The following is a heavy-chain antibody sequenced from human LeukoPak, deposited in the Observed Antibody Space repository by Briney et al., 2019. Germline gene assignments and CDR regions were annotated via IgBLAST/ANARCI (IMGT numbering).Heavy chain of an antibody. CDR2: IKSKTDGWTT. J-gene: IGHJ6*02. V-gene: IGHV3-15*01. D-gene: IGHD3-3*01. CDR3: TTDLPSILRFLEWLPGVGDYYYSMDV. Sequence: GGSLRLSCAASGFTFSNAWMSWVRQAPGKGLEWVGRIKSKTDGWTTDYAAPVKGRFTISRDDSKNTLYLQMNSLKTEDTAVYYCTTDLPSILRFLEWLPGVGDYYYSMDVWGQGTTVTVSS. CDR1: GFTFSNAW.